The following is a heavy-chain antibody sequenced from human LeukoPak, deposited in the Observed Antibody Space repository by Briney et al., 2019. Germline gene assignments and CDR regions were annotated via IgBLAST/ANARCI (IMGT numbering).Heavy chain of an antibody. J-gene: IGHJ4*02. CDR1: GGSISSYY. Sequence: SEILSLTCTVSGGSISSYYWSWIRQPPGKGLEWIGYIYYSGGTNYNPSLKSRVTISVDTSKNQFSLKLSSVTAADTAVYFCAREMATTSSFDDWGQGTLVTVSS. D-gene: IGHD5-24*01. CDR2: IYYSGGT. CDR3: AREMATTSSFDD. V-gene: IGHV4-59*01.